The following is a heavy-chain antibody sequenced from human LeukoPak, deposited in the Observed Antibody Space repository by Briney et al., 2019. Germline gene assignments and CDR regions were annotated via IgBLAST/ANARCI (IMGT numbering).Heavy chain of an antibody. CDR2: IYYSGST. D-gene: IGHD1-26*01. CDR1: GCSISNYY. Sequence: VTPSETLSLTCTVSGCSISNYYWSWIRQPPGKGLEWIGYIYYSGSTYYNPSLRSRVTISVDTSKNQFSLNLNSVTAADTAVYYCARALSGTYGLFQHWGQGTLVTVSS. J-gene: IGHJ1*01. V-gene: IGHV4-59*01. CDR3: ARALSGTYGLFQH.